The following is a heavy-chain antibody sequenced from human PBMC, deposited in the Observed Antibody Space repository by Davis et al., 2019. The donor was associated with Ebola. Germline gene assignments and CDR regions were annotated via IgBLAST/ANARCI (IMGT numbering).Heavy chain of an antibody. CDR3: ASHSVKGKYAYYYGMDV. J-gene: IGHJ6*04. CDR1: GFTFSSYS. Sequence: GESLKISCAASGFTFSSYSMNWVRQAPGKGLEWVSVIYSGGSTYYADSVKGRFTISRDNSKNTLYLQMNSLRAEDTAVYYCASHSVKGKYAYYYGMDVWGKGTTVTVSS. CDR2: IYSGGST. V-gene: IGHV3-53*01. D-gene: IGHD2-15*01.